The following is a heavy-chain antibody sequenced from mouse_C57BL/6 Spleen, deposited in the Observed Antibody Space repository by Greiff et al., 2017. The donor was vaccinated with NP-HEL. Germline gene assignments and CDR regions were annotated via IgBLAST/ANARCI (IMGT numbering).Heavy chain of an antibody. J-gene: IGHJ4*01. V-gene: IGHV1-74*01. CDR1: GYTFTSYG. CDR2: IHPSDSDT. CDR3: AIRRGYSMDY. Sequence: QVQLQQPGAELVKPGASVKVSCKASGYTFTSYGMHWVKQRPGQGLEWMGRIHPSDSDTNNNQKLKSKATLTVDKSSSTAYMQLSSLTSEDSADYYCAIRRGYSMDYWGQGTSVTVSS.